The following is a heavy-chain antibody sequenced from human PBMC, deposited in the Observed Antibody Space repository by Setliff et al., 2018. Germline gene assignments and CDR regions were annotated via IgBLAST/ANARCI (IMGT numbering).Heavy chain of an antibody. V-gene: IGHV4-34*09. D-gene: IGHD3-16*02. CDR3: ARDNNPGYRGYWGRFDY. Sequence: TLSLTCAVYGGSFSGYYWSWIRQPPGKGLEWIGYIYYSGSTYYNPSLKSRVTISVDTSKNQFSLKLSSVTAADTAVYYCARDNNPGYRGYWGRFDYWGQGTLVTVSS. J-gene: IGHJ4*02. CDR1: GGSFSGYY. CDR2: IYYSGST.